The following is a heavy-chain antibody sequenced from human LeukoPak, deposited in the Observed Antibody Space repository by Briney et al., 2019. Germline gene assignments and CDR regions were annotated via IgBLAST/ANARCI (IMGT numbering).Heavy chain of an antibody. CDR3: AREGDDYGDYPNYYYYYMDV. Sequence: ASVKVSCKASGGTFSSYAISWVRQAPGQGLEWMGWISAYNGNTNYAQKLQGRVTMTTDTSTSTAYMELRSLRSDGTAVYYCAREGDDYGDYPNYYYYYMDVWGKGTTVTVSS. J-gene: IGHJ6*03. CDR1: GGTFSSYA. D-gene: IGHD4-17*01. V-gene: IGHV1-18*01. CDR2: ISAYNGNT.